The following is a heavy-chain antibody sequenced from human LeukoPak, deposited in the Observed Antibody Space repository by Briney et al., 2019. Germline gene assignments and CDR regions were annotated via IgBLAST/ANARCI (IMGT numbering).Heavy chain of an antibody. CDR2: IYPDDSDT. Sequence: KGGESLKISCKGSGITFSGYWIGWVRQMPGKGLEWMGVIYPDDSDTRYSPSFQGQVTISADKSISTAYLQWSSLKASDTAMYYCARARHGVYGMDVWGQGTTVTVSS. V-gene: IGHV5-51*01. CDR3: ARARHGVYGMDV. CDR1: GITFSGYW. D-gene: IGHD3-10*01. J-gene: IGHJ6*02.